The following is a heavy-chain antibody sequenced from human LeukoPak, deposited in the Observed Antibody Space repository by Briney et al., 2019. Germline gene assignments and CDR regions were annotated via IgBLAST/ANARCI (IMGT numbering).Heavy chain of an antibody. CDR1: GFTFSSYG. CDR3: AKDGVWYSSVTYYFDY. CDR2: ISGSGGST. Sequence: GGSLRLSCAASGFTFSSYGMSWVRQAPGKGLEWVSAISGSGGSTYYADYVKGRFTISRDNSKNTLYLQMNSLRAEDTAVYYCAKDGVWYSSVTYYFDYWGQGTLVTVSS. V-gene: IGHV3-23*01. J-gene: IGHJ4*02. D-gene: IGHD6-19*01.